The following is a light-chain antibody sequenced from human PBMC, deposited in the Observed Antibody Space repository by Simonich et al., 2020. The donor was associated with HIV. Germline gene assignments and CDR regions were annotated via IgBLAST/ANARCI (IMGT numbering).Light chain of an antibody. J-gene: IGKJ1*01. Sequence: DIVMTQSPDSLAVSLGERATINCKSRQSFLYSSNNKNYLAWYQQKPGHPPNMLIYWASTRESGVPDRFSASGSGTDFTLTISSLQAEDVAIYYCQQYYSTPPTFGQGTKVEIK. V-gene: IGKV4-1*01. CDR2: WAS. CDR1: QSFLYSSNNKNY. CDR3: QQYYSTPPT.